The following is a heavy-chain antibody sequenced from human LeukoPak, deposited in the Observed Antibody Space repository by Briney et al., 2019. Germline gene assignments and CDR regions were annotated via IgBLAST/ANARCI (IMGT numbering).Heavy chain of an antibody. Sequence: SETLSLTCAVYGGSFSGYYWSWIRQPPGKGLEWIGEINHSGSTNYNPSLKSRVTISVDTSKNQFSLKLSSVTAADTAVYYCARDASSSWLLYYYGMDVWGQGTTVTVSS. J-gene: IGHJ6*02. CDR1: GGSFSGYY. CDR2: INHSGST. D-gene: IGHD6-13*01. CDR3: ARDASSSWLLYYYGMDV. V-gene: IGHV4-34*01.